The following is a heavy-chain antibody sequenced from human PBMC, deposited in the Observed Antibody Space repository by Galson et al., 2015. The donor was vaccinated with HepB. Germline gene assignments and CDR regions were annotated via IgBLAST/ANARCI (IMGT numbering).Heavy chain of an antibody. CDR2: IYHSGST. Sequence: LSLTCTVSADSISTGSYYWTWIRQPPGKGLEWIGYIYHSGSTYFNPSLQSRLTISVDTSKKQFSLNLSSVTAADTAVYYCARFSVVTKFFDYWGQGTLVSVSS. CDR1: ADSISTGSYY. CDR3: ARFSVVTKFFDY. V-gene: IGHV4-31*03. D-gene: IGHD4-23*01. J-gene: IGHJ4*02.